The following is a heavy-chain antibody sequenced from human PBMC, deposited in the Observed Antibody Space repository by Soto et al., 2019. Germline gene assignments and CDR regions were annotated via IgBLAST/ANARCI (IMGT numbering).Heavy chain of an antibody. V-gene: IGHV3-30-3*01. CDR2: ISYDGSNK. D-gene: IGHD6-13*01. CDR3: ARDRSQQLGHHDAFDI. J-gene: IGHJ3*02. CDR1: GFTFSSYA. Sequence: GGSLRLSCAASGFTFSSYAMHWVRQAPGKGLEWVAVISYDGSNKYYADSVKGRFTISRDNSKNTLYLQMNSLRAEDTAVYYCARDRSQQLGHHDAFDIWGQGPMVTVSS.